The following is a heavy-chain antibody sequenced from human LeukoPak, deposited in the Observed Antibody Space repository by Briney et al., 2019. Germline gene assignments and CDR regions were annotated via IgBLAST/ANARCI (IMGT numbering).Heavy chain of an antibody. J-gene: IGHJ4*02. D-gene: IGHD6-13*01. Sequence: PGRSLRLSCAASGFTFSSYAMHWVRQAPGKGLEWVAVISYDGSNKYYADSVKGRFTISRDNSENTLYLQMNSLRAEDTAVYYCARAAAAGAPSGYWGQGTLVTVSS. CDR2: ISYDGSNK. V-gene: IGHV3-30-3*01. CDR1: GFTFSSYA. CDR3: ARAAAAGAPSGY.